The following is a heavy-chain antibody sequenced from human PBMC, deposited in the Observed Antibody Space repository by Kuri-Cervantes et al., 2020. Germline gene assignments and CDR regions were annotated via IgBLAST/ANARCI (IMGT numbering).Heavy chain of an antibody. CDR1: GFTFDDYT. CDR3: ARDTSVGRNWFDP. V-gene: IGHV3-30-3*01. J-gene: IGHJ5*02. CDR2: ISYDGNSK. Sequence: GGFLRLSCAASGFTFDDYTMHWVRQAPGKGLEWVTVISYDGNSKYYTDSVKGRFTISRDNSKNTLYLQMNSLRAEDTAVYYCARDTSVGRNWFDPWGQGTLVTVSS. D-gene: IGHD1-26*01.